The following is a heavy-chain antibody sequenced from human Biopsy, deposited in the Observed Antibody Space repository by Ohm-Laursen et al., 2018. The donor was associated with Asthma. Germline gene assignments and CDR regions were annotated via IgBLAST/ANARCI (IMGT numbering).Heavy chain of an antibody. CDR1: GAYIGSRDHH. J-gene: IGHJ6*02. Sequence: SDTLSLTCPVGGAYIGSRDHHWSWIRQSPGTGLEWIGFVFWSGTTHYNRSLERRLSISIDTTRNEFSMTLRSVTAADTAVYFCARVASYGGLYFGIDVWGPGTTVSVS. CDR2: VFWSGTT. D-gene: IGHD4-23*01. CDR3: ARVASYGGLYFGIDV. V-gene: IGHV4-30-4*02.